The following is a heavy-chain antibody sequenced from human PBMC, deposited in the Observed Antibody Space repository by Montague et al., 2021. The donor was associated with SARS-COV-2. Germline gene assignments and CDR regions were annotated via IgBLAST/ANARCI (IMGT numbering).Heavy chain of an antibody. CDR2: VYNSAST. V-gene: IGHV4-59*13. J-gene: IGHJ6*02. CDR1: GGSIRSDY. Sequence: SETLSLTCTVSGGSIRSDYWTWIRQPPGKGLEWIGYVYNSASTNYNFALQSRVTISLDTTTMQFSLHLTSVTAADTAVYYCVRDSWRQSGSTWWSYGMDVWGQGTTVTVSS. D-gene: IGHD6-13*01. CDR3: VRDSWRQSGSTWWSYGMDV.